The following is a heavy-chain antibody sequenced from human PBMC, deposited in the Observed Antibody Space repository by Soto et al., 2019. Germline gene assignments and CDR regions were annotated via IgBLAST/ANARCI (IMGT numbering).Heavy chain of an antibody. Sequence: SETLSLTCTVSGGSISSYYWSWIRQPPGKGLEWIGYIYYSGSTNYNPSLKSRVTISVDTSKNQFSLKLSSVTAADTAVYYCARHSKDSAVAGTVDYWGQGTLVTVSS. J-gene: IGHJ4*02. V-gene: IGHV4-59*08. CDR2: IYYSGST. CDR3: ARHSKDSAVAGTVDY. D-gene: IGHD6-19*01. CDR1: GGSISSYY.